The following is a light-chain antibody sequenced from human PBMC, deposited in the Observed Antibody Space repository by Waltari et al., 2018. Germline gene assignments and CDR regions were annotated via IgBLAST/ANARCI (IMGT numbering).Light chain of an antibody. J-gene: IGLJ2*01. Sequence: QAVLTQPSSLSASPGASASLTCTLRIGLNVGTYRIYWYQQNPGSPPQYLLRYKSDSDKQQGSGVPSRFSGSKDASANAGILLISGLQSEDEADYYCMIWHSSSVVFGGGTKLTVL. CDR3: MIWHSSSVV. V-gene: IGLV5-45*02. CDR2: YKSDSDK. CDR1: IGLNVGTYR.